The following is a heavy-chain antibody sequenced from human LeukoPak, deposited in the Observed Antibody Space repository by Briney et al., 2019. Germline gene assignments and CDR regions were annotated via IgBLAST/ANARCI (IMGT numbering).Heavy chain of an antibody. D-gene: IGHD4-11*01. CDR3: ARDMSLHDYSIGY. Sequence: GGSLRLSCAASGFTFSSYAMHWVRQAPGKGLEWVAVISYDGSNKYYADSVEGRFTISRDNSKNTLYLQMNSLRAEDTAVYYCARDMSLHDYSIGYWGQGTLVTVSS. CDR1: GFTFSSYA. J-gene: IGHJ4*02. CDR2: ISYDGSNK. V-gene: IGHV3-30-3*01.